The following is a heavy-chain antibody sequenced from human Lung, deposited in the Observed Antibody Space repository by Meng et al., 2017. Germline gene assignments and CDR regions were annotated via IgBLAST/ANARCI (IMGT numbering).Heavy chain of an antibody. CDR2: IYSGGNT. Sequence: GGSLRLSCAASGVTVSHNYMSWVRQAPGKGLEWVSVIYSGGNTYYADSVKGRFTISRDNSKNTVFLQINSLRVEDTAVYYCARSPIGKYDLSALPLDYWGQGTLVTVSS. CDR3: ARSPIGKYDLSALPLDY. J-gene: IGHJ4*03. V-gene: IGHV3-66*02. CDR1: GVTVSHNY. D-gene: IGHD3-16*01.